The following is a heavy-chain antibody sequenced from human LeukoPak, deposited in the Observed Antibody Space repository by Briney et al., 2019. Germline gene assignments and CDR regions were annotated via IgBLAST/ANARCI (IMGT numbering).Heavy chain of an antibody. Sequence: GESLKISCKGSGYSFTSYWIGWVRQMPGKGLEWMGIIYPGDSDTSYSPSFQGQVTISADKSISTAYLQWSSLKASDTAMYYCASALYCTNGVCFFNYWGQGTLVTVSS. CDR1: GYSFTSYW. CDR2: IYPGDSDT. D-gene: IGHD2-8*01. V-gene: IGHV5-51*01. J-gene: IGHJ4*02. CDR3: ASALYCTNGVCFFNY.